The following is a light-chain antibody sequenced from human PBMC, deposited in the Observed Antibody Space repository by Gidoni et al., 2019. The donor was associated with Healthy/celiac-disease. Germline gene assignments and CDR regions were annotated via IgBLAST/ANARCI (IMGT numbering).Light chain of an antibody. CDR3: CSYAGSYTLGV. V-gene: IGLV2-11*01. CDR1: SSDVGGYNY. Sequence: QSALTQPRSVSGSPGQSVTISCTGTSSDVGGYNYVSWYQQHPGKAPKLLIYDGSKRPSGVPDRFSGSKSGNTASLTISGLQAEDEADYYGCSYAGSYTLGVFGGGTKLTVL. J-gene: IGLJ2*01. CDR2: DGS.